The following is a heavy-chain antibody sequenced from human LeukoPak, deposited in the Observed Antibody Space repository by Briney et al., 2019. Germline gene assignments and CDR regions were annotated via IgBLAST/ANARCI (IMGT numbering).Heavy chain of an antibody. J-gene: IGHJ4*02. V-gene: IGHV3-9*01. CDR1: GFTFDDYA. CDR2: ISWNSGSI. D-gene: IGHD3-3*01. Sequence: QTGGSLRLSCAASGFTFDDYAMHWVRQAPGKGLEWVSGISWNSGSIGYADSVKGRFTISRDNAKNSLYLQMNSLRAEDTALYYCAKDGVYDFWSGYYPAYFDYWGQGTLVTVSS. CDR3: AKDGVYDFWSGYYPAYFDY.